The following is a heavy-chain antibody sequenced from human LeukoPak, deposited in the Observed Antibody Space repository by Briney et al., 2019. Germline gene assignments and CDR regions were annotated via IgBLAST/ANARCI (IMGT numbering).Heavy chain of an antibody. Sequence: SETLSLTCTVSGGSISTYYWSWIRQSPGKGLEWIGYIYYSGSTNYNPSLKSRVTISVDTSKNQFSLALSSVTAADTAVYYCARGRSGSWYDAFDIWGQGTMVSVSS. CDR1: GGSISTYY. CDR2: IYYSGST. J-gene: IGHJ3*02. CDR3: ARGRSGSWYDAFDI. V-gene: IGHV4-59*01. D-gene: IGHD6-13*01.